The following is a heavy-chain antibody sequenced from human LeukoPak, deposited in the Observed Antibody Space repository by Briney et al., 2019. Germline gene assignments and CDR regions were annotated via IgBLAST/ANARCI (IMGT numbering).Heavy chain of an antibody. Sequence: SETLSLTCSVSGDSISNSSCYWGWIRQPPGKGLERIATIYYSGSTYYNPSLKSRVTISVDTSKNQFSLKLSSVTAADTAVYYCARENRDDFWSGNNWFDPWGQGTLVTVSS. CDR2: IYYSGST. V-gene: IGHV4-39*07. D-gene: IGHD3-3*01. CDR1: GDSISNSSCY. CDR3: ARENRDDFWSGNNWFDP. J-gene: IGHJ5*02.